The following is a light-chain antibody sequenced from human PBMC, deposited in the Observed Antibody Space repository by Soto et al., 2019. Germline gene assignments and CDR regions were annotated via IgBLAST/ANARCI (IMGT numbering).Light chain of an antibody. CDR2: GVS. Sequence: EIVLTQSPGTLSLSPGERATLSCRASQSLSGNYLAWYQQKPGQAPRLLIFGVSSRATGIPDRFSGSGSGTDFTLTINRLEPEDFAVYYCHQYGSSPYTFGLGTKLEIK. CDR1: QSLSGNY. CDR3: HQYGSSPYT. J-gene: IGKJ2*01. V-gene: IGKV3-20*01.